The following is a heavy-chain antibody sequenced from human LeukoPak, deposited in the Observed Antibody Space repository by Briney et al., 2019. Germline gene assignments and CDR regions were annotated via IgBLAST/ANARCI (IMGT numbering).Heavy chain of an antibody. V-gene: IGHV3-48*03. D-gene: IGHD3-10*01. CDR3: ARDGDLWFGEFLIDY. CDR2: ISSSGSTI. Sequence: GVSVSLSCAASGFTLSSYEMKWVRHAPGKGLEWVSYISSSGSTILYTVTVQGRFTISRDKAKNSLYLQMNSLRAEDTAGYYCARDGDLWFGEFLIDYWGQGTLVTVSS. J-gene: IGHJ4*02. CDR1: GFTLSSYE.